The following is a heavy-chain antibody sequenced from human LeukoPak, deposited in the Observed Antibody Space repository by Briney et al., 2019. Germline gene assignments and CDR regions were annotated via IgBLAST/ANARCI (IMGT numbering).Heavy chain of an antibody. Sequence: PSETLSLTCTVSGGSISSSSYYWGWIRQPPGKGLEWIGSIYYSGSTYYNPSLKSRVTISVDTSKNQFSLKLSSVTAADTAVYYCARPIAAAGTNAFDIWGQGTMVTVSS. V-gene: IGHV4-39*07. CDR3: ARPIAAAGTNAFDI. D-gene: IGHD6-13*01. J-gene: IGHJ3*02. CDR1: GGSISSSSYY. CDR2: IYYSGST.